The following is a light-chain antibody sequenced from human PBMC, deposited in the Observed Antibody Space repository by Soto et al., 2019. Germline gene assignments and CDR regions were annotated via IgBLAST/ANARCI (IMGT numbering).Light chain of an antibody. CDR3: HQYGSSPT. Sequence: EIMLTQSPGTLSLSPWETATLSCRASQSVSSDYLAWYHQKPGQPPRLLIYGASSRATGIPDRFSGSGSGTDFTLTISRLEPEDFAVYYCHQYGSSPTFGQGTRLEI. CDR2: GAS. CDR1: QSVSSDY. J-gene: IGKJ5*01. V-gene: IGKV3-20*01.